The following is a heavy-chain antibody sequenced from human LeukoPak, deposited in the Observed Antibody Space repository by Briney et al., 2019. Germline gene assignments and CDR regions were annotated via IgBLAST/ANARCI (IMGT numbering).Heavy chain of an antibody. V-gene: IGHV3-21*01. D-gene: IGHD3-9*01. CDR3: ARVNWGLVLRYSCGMDV. Sequence: PGGSLRLSCAASGFTFSSYSMNWVRQAPGKGLEWVPSISSSSSYIYYADSVKGRFTISRDNAKNSLYLQMNSLRAEDTAVYYCARVNWGLVLRYSCGMDVWGQGTTVTVSS. J-gene: IGHJ6*02. CDR2: ISSSSSYI. CDR1: GFTFSSYS.